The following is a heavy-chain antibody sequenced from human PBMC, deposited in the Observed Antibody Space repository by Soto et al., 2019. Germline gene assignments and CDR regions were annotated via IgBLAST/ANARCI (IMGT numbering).Heavy chain of an antibody. CDR1: GYTFTSYG. Sequence: ASVKVSSKDSGYTFTSYGRSWLRQAPGQGLEWMGWISAYNGNTNYAQKLQGRVTMTTDTSTSTAYMELRSLRSDDTAVYYCARRGWGVVWYFDLWGRGTLVTVSS. J-gene: IGHJ2*01. V-gene: IGHV1-18*01. D-gene: IGHD3-16*01. CDR3: ARRGWGVVWYFDL. CDR2: ISAYNGNT.